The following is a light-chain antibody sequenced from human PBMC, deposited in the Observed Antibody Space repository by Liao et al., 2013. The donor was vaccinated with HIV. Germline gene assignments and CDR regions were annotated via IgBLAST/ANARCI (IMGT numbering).Light chain of an antibody. J-gene: IGLJ3*02. CDR1: NIGTKS. V-gene: IGLV3-21*01. Sequence: SYVLTQPPSVSVAPGETARITCGGDNIGTKSVHWYQQKPGQAPVLVVYYDIERPSGIPERFSGSNSGNTATLTISRVDAGDEADYYCQVWDTTSAHPWVFGGGTVLTVL. CDR2: YDI. CDR3: QVWDTTSAHPWV.